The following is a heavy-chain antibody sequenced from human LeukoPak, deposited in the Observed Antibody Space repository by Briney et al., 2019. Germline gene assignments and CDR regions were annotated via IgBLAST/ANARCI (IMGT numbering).Heavy chain of an antibody. V-gene: IGHV4-34*01. CDR3: ARAHSSSWPNWFDP. D-gene: IGHD6-13*01. J-gene: IGHJ5*02. CDR1: GYSINSGYF. Sequence: PSETLPLTCTVSGYSINSGYFWSWIRQPPGKGLEWIGEINHSGSTNYNPSLKSRVTISVDTSKNQFSLKLSSVTAADTAVYYCARAHSSSWPNWFDPWGQGTLVTVSS. CDR2: INHSGST.